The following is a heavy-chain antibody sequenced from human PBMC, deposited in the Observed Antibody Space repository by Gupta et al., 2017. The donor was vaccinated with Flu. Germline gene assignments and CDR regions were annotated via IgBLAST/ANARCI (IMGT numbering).Heavy chain of an antibody. Sequence: SAAWNWIRQSPSRGLEWLGKTYYRSKWYNDYAVSVKSRITIDPDTSKNQFSLQLNSVTPEDTAVYYCARGAYIGYVYAFDIWGQGTRVTVSS. CDR2: TYYRSKWYN. CDR1: SAA. V-gene: IGHV6-1*01. J-gene: IGHJ3*02. D-gene: IGHD5-12*01. CDR3: ARGAYIGYVYAFDI.